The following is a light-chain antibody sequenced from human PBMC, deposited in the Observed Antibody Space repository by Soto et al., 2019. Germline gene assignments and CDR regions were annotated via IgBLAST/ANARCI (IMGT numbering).Light chain of an antibody. CDR3: QQRSNWPPLFT. Sequence: EIVLTQSPATLSLSPGERATLSCRASQRLSSYLAWYQQKPGQAPRLLIYDASNRATGIPARFSGSGSGTDFTLTISSLEPEDFAVYYCQQRSNWPPLFTFGPGTKEHIK. V-gene: IGKV3-11*01. J-gene: IGKJ3*01. CDR1: QRLSSY. CDR2: DAS.